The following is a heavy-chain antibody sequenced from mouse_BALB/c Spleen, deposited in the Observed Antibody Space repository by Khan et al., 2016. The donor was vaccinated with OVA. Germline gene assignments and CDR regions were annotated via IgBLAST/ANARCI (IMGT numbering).Heavy chain of an antibody. Sequence: QVQLKESGPGLVQPSQSLSITCTVSGFSLTTYGVHWVRQSPGKGLEWLGVIWGGGSTDYNAAFISRLSISKDNSKSQVFFKMNSLQANDTAIYYCARNYDYDEGLAYWGQGTLVIVSA. J-gene: IGHJ3*01. CDR3: ARNYDYDEGLAY. CDR2: IWGGGST. D-gene: IGHD2-4*01. V-gene: IGHV2-2*02. CDR1: GFSLTTYG.